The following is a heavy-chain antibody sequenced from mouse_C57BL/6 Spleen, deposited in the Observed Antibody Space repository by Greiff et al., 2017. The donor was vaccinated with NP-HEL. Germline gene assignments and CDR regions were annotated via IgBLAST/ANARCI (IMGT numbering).Heavy chain of an antibody. J-gene: IGHJ4*01. CDR1: GFTFSDYG. CDR2: ISSGSSTI. V-gene: IGHV5-17*01. CDR3: ERHPYGGAMDY. D-gene: IGHD1-1*01. Sequence: VQLKESGGGLVKPGGSLKLSCAASGFTFSDYGMHWVRQAPEKGLEWVAYISSGSSTIYYADTVKGRFTISRDNAKNTLFLQMTSLRSEDTAMYYCERHPYGGAMDYWGQGTSVTVSS.